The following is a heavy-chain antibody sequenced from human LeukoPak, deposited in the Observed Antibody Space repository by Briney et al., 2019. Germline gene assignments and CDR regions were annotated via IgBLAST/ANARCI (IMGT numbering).Heavy chain of an antibody. D-gene: IGHD2/OR15-2a*01. CDR1: GLRFSDYY. CDR3: ATNLIGAGEYFQQ. CDR2: ISSGGDIM. J-gene: IGHJ1*01. V-gene: IGHV3-11*01. Sequence: GGSLRLSCAASGLRFSDYYVSWIRQAPGKGLQWVSYISSGGDIMHYADSVKGLFTSSRDNAKNSGHLEMNSLGAEDTAVYYCATNLIGAGEYFQQWGQGTLVTVSS.